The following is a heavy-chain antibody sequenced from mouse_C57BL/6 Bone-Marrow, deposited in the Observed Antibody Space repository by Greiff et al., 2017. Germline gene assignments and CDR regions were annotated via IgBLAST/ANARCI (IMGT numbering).Heavy chain of an antibody. Sequence: LQQSGAELVRPGASVKMSCKASGSTFTSYNMHWVKKTPRQGLEWIGAIYPGNGDTSYNQKFKGKATLTVDKSSSTAYMQISSLTSEDSAVYFCAREGGSSYDWYFDVWGTGTTVTVSS. CDR1: GSTFTSYN. CDR2: IYPGNGDT. D-gene: IGHD1-1*01. CDR3: AREGGSSYDWYFDV. J-gene: IGHJ1*03. V-gene: IGHV1-12*01.